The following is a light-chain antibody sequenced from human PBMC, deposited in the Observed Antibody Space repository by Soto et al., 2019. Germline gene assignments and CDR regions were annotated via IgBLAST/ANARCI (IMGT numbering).Light chain of an antibody. CDR1: SSDVGGYDY. CDR3: ISYASINTYV. CDR2: DVT. V-gene: IGLV2-14*01. J-gene: IGLJ1*01. Sequence: QSVLTQPASGSGSPGQSITISCTGTSSDVGGYDYVSWYQQHPGKAPKLMIYDVTNRPSGVSNRFSGSKSGNTASLTISGLQAEDEADYYCISYASINTYVFGTGTKVTV.